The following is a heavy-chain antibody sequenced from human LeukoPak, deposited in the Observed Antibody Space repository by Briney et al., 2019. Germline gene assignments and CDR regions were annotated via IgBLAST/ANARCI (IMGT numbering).Heavy chain of an antibody. CDR3: AKGDIGLRSAKYYFDY. J-gene: IGHJ4*02. CDR2: ISGSGGST. CDR1: GFIFSSYA. V-gene: IGHV3-23*01. Sequence: PGGSLRLSCAASGFIFSSYAMNWVRQAPGKGLAWVSAISGSGGSTYYADSVKGRFTISRDSSQNMVYLQMNSLRAEDTAVYYCAKGDIGLRSAKYYFDYWGQGTLVTVSS. D-gene: IGHD5-12*01.